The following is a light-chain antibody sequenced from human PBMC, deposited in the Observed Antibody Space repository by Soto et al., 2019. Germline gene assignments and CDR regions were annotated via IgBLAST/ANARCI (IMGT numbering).Light chain of an antibody. J-gene: IGKJ5*01. V-gene: IGKV1-39*01. Sequence: IQMTQSPSTLTASVGDRVTITRRASQSISSYLNWYQQKPGKAPKLLIYAASSLQSGVPSRFTGSGSGTDFTLTVNSLQAEDFATYYCQQSYTSPTTFGQGTLLEIK. CDR2: AAS. CDR3: QQSYTSPTT. CDR1: QSISSY.